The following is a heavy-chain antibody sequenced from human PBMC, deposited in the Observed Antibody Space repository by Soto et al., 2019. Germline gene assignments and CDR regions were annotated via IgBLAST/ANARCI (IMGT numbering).Heavy chain of an antibody. CDR1: GGTFSSYA. CDR2: IIPIFGTA. V-gene: IGHV1-69*13. J-gene: IGHJ4*02. CDR3: ARGAVTTPFDY. Sequence: GASVKVSCSACGGTFSSYAISGVRQAPGQGLEWMGGIIPIFGTANYAQKFQGRVTITADESTSTAYMELSSLRSEDTAVYYCARGAVTTPFDYWGQGTLVTVSS. D-gene: IGHD4-4*01.